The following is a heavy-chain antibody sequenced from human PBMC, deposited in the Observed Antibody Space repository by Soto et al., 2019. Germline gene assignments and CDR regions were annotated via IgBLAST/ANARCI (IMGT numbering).Heavy chain of an antibody. J-gene: IGHJ4*02. CDR1: GFTFSSYA. V-gene: IGHV3-23*01. CDR2: ISGSGGST. Sequence: PGGSLRLSCAASGFTFSSYAMSWVRQAPGKGLEWVSAISGSGGSTYYADSVKGRFTISRDNSKNTLYLQMNSLRAEDTAVYYCAKDSRYSSSPRVGYYFDYWGQGTLVTVSS. CDR3: AKDSRYSSSPRVGYYFDY. D-gene: IGHD6-6*01.